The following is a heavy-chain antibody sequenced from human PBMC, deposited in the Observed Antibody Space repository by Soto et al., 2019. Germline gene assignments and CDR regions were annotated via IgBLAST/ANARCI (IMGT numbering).Heavy chain of an antibody. D-gene: IGHD2-15*01. Sequence: EVQLLESGGGLAHPGESLTLSCAASGFMFSGYAMSWVRQAPGKGLEGVSAVSNSGTSTSYADSVKGRFTISRDNSKNTLYLQMSSLGAEDTALYYCVKDLAASGWFDPWGQGTLVIVSS. CDR1: GFMFSGYA. CDR2: VSNSGTST. V-gene: IGHV3-23*01. CDR3: VKDLAASGWFDP. J-gene: IGHJ5*02.